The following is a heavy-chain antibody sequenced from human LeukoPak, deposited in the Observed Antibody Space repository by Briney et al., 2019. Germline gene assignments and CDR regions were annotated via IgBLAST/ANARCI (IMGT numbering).Heavy chain of an antibody. CDR3: ASAPYYYGSGSSSHAFDI. J-gene: IGHJ3*02. V-gene: IGHV1-69*06. CDR1: GGTFSTFG. Sequence: SVKVSCKASGGTFSTFGISWVRQAPGQGLEWMGGIIPMSGTVNNAQKFQGRVTITADKSTGTAYMELSSLRSDDTAVYYCASAPYYYGSGSSSHAFDIWGQGTMVTVSS. D-gene: IGHD3-10*01. CDR2: IIPMSGTV.